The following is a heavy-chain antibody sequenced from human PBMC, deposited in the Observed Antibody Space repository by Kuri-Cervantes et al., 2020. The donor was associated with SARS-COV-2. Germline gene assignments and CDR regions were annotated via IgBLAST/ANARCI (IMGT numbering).Heavy chain of an antibody. J-gene: IGHJ4*02. D-gene: IGHD5-18*01. CDR2: IYYSGST. CDR3: ARGGYSYSAYFDY. V-gene: IGHV4-59*01. Sequence: ESLKISCTVPGGSISSYYWSWIRQPPGKGLEWIGCIYYSGSTNYNPSLKSRVTISVDTSKSQFSLKLSSVTAADTAVYYCARGGYSYSAYFDYWGQGTLVTVSS. CDR1: GGSISSYY.